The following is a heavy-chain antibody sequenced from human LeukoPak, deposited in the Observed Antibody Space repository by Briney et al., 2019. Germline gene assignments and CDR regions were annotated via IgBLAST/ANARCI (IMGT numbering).Heavy chain of an antibody. CDR3: ARTVVYPRRFDY. CDR2: INPKSGGA. D-gene: IGHD3-16*01. V-gene: IGHV1-2*02. J-gene: IGHJ4*02. CDR1: GYTFTGYY. Sequence: ASVKVSCKASGYTFTGYYIHWVRQAPGQGLEWMGWINPKSGGANYAQKFQGRVTMTRDTSISTAYMELSRLRSVDTAVYYCARTVVYPRRFDYWGQGTLVTVSS.